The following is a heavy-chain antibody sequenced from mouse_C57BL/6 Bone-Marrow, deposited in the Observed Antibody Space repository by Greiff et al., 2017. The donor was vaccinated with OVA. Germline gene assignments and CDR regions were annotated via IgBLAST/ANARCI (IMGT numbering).Heavy chain of an antibody. CDR2: ISDGGSYT. Sequence: EVQRVESGGGLVKPGGSLKLSCAASGFTFSSYAMSWVRQTPEKRLEWVATISDGGSYTYYPDNVKGRFTISRDNAKNNLYLHMSHLKSEDTAMYYCARGLGLWYFDVWGTGTTVTVSS. J-gene: IGHJ1*03. D-gene: IGHD4-1*01. V-gene: IGHV5-4*01. CDR3: ARGLGLWYFDV. CDR1: GFTFSSYA.